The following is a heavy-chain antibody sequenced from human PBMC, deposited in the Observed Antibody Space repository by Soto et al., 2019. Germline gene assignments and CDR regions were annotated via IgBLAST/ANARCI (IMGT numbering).Heavy chain of an antibody. D-gene: IGHD3-10*01. CDR2: ISAYNGNT. Sequence: ASVKVSCKASGYTFTSYGISWVRQAPGQGLEWMGWISAYNGNTNYAQKLQGRVTMTTDTSTSTAYMEPRSLRSDDTAVYYCARSGDYYGSGSYNNWFDPWGQGTLVTVSS. V-gene: IGHV1-18*04. CDR1: GYTFTSYG. CDR3: ARSGDYYGSGSYNNWFDP. J-gene: IGHJ5*02.